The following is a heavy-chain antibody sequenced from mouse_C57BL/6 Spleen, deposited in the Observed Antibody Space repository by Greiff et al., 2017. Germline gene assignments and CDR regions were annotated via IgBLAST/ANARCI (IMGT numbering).Heavy chain of an antibody. CDR3: ARGLLFDY. Sequence: EVQRVESGPGLVKPSQSLSLPCSVTGYSITSGYYWNWIRQFPGNKLEWMGYISYNGSNNYNPSLKNRISITRDTSKNQFFLKLNSVTTEDTATYYCARGLLFDYWGQGTTLTVSS. CDR2: ISYNGSN. CDR1: GYSITSGYY. V-gene: IGHV3-6*01. J-gene: IGHJ2*01.